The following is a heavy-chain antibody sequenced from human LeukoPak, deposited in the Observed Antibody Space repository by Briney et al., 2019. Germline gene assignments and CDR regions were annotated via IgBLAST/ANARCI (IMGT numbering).Heavy chain of an antibody. J-gene: IGHJ3*02. V-gene: IGHV5-51*01. CDR3: VRRGYCDGTGGCHSNPFDI. CDR1: GSSFTSGYSFAVYW. D-gene: IGHD2/OR15-2a*01. Sequence: GASLKISCKGSGSSFTSGYSFAVYWIGWVRQMPGNGLEWMGIVYPVDSDTRYSPSFQGQVTISVDTSISTAYLQWSSLKASDTAIYYCVRRGYCDGTGGCHSNPFDIWGQGTMVTVSS. CDR2: VYPVDSDT.